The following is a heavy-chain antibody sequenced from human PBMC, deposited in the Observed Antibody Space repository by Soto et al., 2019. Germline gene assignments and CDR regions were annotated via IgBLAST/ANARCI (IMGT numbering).Heavy chain of an antibody. CDR1: GGSFSGYY. J-gene: IGHJ6*02. CDR2: INHSGST. CDR3: ARGRRNYYYGMDV. V-gene: IGHV4-34*01. Sequence: QVQLQQWGAGLLKPSETLSLTCAVYGGSFSGYYWSWIRQPPGKGLEWIGEINHSGSTNYNPSLKSRVTLSVDTSKTQFSLKLSSVTAADTAVYYCARGRRNYYYGMDVWGQGTTVTVSS.